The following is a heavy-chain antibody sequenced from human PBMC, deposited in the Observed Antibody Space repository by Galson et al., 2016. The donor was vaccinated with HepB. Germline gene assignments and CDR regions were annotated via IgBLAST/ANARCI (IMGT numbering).Heavy chain of an antibody. V-gene: IGHV4-34*01. CDR1: GGSFSGYY. CDR2: INHSRST. D-gene: IGHD4-17*01. Sequence: ETLSLTCGVYGGSFSGYYWSWVRQPPGKGLEWIGEINHSRSTNYNPSLKSRVIILVDMSKNQFSLKLSSVTAADTAVYYCASQEDDYGDYYYYGMDVWGQGTTVTVSS. J-gene: IGHJ6*02. CDR3: ASQEDDYGDYYYYGMDV.